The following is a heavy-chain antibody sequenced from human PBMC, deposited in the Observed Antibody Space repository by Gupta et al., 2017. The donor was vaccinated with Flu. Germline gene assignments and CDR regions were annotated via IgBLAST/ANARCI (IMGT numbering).Heavy chain of an antibody. V-gene: IGHV1-2*02. D-gene: IGHD1-1*01. CDR3: ARDPQQLILRIHDGTNWFDP. Sequence: QVQLVQSGAEVKKPGASVKVSCKASGYTFAGYFMHWVRQAPGQGLEWMGWINPKSGSTNYAQKFQGRVTMTGDTSISTAFMELSSLRSDDTALYYCARDPQQLILRIHDGTNWFDPWGEGTLVTVSS. CDR1: GYTFAGYF. J-gene: IGHJ5*02. CDR2: INPKSGST.